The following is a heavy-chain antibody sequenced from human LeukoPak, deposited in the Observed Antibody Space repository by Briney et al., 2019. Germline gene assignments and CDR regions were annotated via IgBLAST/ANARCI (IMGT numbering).Heavy chain of an antibody. CDR3: ARHAGGDSSGLYWFDP. J-gene: IGHJ5*02. D-gene: IGHD3-22*01. V-gene: IGHV4-59*08. CDR2: IYYSGST. Sequence: SETLSLTCTVSGGSISSYYWSWIRQPPGKGLEWIGYIYYSGSTNYNPSLKSRVTISVDTSKNQFSLKLSSVTAADTAVYYCARHAGGDSSGLYWFDPWGQGTLVTVSS. CDR1: GGSISSYY.